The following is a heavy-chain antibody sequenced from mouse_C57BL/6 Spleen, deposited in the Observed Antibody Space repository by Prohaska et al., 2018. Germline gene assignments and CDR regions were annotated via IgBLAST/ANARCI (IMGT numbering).Heavy chain of an antibody. D-gene: IGHD1-1*01. CDR3: ASDYYVGDAMDY. V-gene: IGHV1-72*01. J-gene: IGHJ4*01. CDR2: IDPNSGGT. CDR1: GYTFTRYW. Sequence: QVKLQQPAAELVKPGASVKLSCKASGYTFTRYWMHWVKPWSGLGLEWIGRIDPNSGGTKYNEKFKSKATLTVDKPSSTAYMQLSSLTSEDSAVYCCASDYYVGDAMDYWGQGTSVTVSS.